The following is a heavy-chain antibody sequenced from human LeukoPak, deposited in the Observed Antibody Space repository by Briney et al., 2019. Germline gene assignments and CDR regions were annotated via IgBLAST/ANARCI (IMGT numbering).Heavy chain of an antibody. J-gene: IGHJ4*02. V-gene: IGHV3-7*01. D-gene: IGHD6-13*01. Sequence: GGSLRLSCAASGCTFSSYWMSWVRQAPGKGLEGVANIKQDGSEKYYVDSVKGRFTISRDNAKNSLYLQMNSLRAEDTAVYYCARDPVIAAAGRAPGYWGQGTLVTVSS. CDR1: GCTFSSYW. CDR3: ARDPVIAAAGRAPGY. CDR2: IKQDGSEK.